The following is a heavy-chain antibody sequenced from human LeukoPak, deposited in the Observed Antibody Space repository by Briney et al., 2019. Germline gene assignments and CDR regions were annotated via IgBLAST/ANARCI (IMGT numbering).Heavy chain of an antibody. CDR3: AKDSPAYSSSWYYYFDY. J-gene: IGHJ4*02. Sequence: GGSLRLSCVASGFMFSSYWMNWVRQAPGKGLVWVSRINSDGSSTSYADSVKGRFTISRDNAKNTLFLQMNSLRAEDTAVYYCAKDSPAYSSSWYYYFDYWGQGTLVTVSS. CDR2: INSDGSST. V-gene: IGHV3-74*01. CDR1: GFMFSSYW. D-gene: IGHD6-13*01.